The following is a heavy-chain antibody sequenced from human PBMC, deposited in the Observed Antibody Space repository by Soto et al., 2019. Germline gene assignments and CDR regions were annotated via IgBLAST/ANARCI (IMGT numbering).Heavy chain of an antibody. J-gene: IGHJ6*02. V-gene: IGHV3-23*01. Sequence: EVQLLESGGGLVQPGGSLRLSCVASGFTFSTYAMSWVRQAPREGLGWVSVVSGSGGTTYYADSVKGRFTISRDNSKNTLYLQMNSLRAENSATYYSARYWSPTSGTMRYGMDVWGQGTRVTVSS. D-gene: IGHD2-2*01. CDR2: VSGSGGTT. CDR1: GFTFSTYA. CDR3: ARYWSPTSGTMRYGMDV.